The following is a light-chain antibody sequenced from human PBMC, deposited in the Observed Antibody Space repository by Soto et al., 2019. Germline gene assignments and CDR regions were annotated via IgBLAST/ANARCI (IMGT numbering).Light chain of an antibody. CDR1: QSVSSSY. CDR3: QQYGSAPHLT. V-gene: IGKV3-20*01. CDR2: GAS. J-gene: IGKJ4*01. Sequence: EIVLTQSPGTLSLSPGERATLSCRASQSVSSSYLAWYQQKPGQAPRLLIYGASSRATGIRARFSGSGSGTDFTLTISRLEPEDFAVYYCQQYGSAPHLTFGGGTKVEIK.